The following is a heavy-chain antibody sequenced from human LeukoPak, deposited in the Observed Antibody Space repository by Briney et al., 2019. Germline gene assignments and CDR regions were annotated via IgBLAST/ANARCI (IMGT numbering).Heavy chain of an antibody. Sequence: PSETPSLTCTVSGASISSHYWSWIRQPPGKGLELIGYIYYTGSTNYNPSLKGRVTISIDTSKNQISLKLYSVTAADTAVYYCARGVGGYPYHFDYWGQGTLVTVSS. CDR3: ARGVGGYPYHFDY. CDR2: IYYTGST. D-gene: IGHD5-12*01. V-gene: IGHV4-59*11. CDR1: GASISSHY. J-gene: IGHJ4*02.